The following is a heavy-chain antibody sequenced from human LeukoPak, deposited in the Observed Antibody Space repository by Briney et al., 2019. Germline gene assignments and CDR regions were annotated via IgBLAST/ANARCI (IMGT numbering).Heavy chain of an antibody. CDR2: ISYDGSNK. Sequence: PGRSLRLSCAASGFTFSSYGMHGVRQAPGKGMGWVAVISYDGSNKYYADSVKGRFTISRDNSKNTLYLQMNSLRAEDTAVYYCARPDGGYPPYFDYWGQGTLVTVSS. J-gene: IGHJ4*02. D-gene: IGHD2-2*01. CDR1: GFTFSSYG. V-gene: IGHV3-30*19. CDR3: ARPDGGYPPYFDY.